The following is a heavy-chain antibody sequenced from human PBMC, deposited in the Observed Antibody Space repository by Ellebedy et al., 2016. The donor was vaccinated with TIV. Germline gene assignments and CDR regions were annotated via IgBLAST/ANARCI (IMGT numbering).Heavy chain of an antibody. J-gene: IGHJ4*01. D-gene: IGHD6-13*01. Sequence: AASVKVSCKASGYTFTTYSISWVRQAPGQGLEWMGWININTRNPMYAQGFTGRFVFSLDTSVSTASLEISSLKPEETGVYYCARSRSSTWYIGDYWGHGTLVTVSS. CDR3: ARSRSSTWYIGDY. CDR2: ININTRNP. V-gene: IGHV7-4-1*02. CDR1: GYTFTTYS.